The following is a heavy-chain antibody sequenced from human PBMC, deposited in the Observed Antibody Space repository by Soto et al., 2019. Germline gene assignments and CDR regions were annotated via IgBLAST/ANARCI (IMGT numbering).Heavy chain of an antibody. CDR2: IYYSGST. J-gene: IGHJ4*02. D-gene: IGHD3-3*01. V-gene: IGHV4-59*01. CDR1: GGSISSYY. Sequence: SETLSLTCTVSGGSISSYYWSWIRQPPGKGLEWIGYIYYSGSTNYNPSLKSRVTISVDTSKNQFSLKLSSVTAADTAVYYCSRADFWSGYYAFDYWGQGTLVTVSS. CDR3: SRADFWSGYYAFDY.